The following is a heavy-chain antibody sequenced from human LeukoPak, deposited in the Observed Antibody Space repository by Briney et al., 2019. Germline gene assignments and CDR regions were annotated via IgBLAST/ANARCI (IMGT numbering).Heavy chain of an antibody. CDR3: TRSPDGVDY. CDR1: GFTFSSYS. J-gene: IGHJ4*02. D-gene: IGHD3-10*01. CDR2: IKEDGNEI. Sequence: GGSLRLSCAASGFTFSSYSMNWVRQAPGKGPEWVANIKEDGNEIFYLDSVKGRFTISRDNAKNSLYLEMNSLRVEDTAVYYCTRSPDGVDYWGQGTLVTVSS. V-gene: IGHV3-7*01.